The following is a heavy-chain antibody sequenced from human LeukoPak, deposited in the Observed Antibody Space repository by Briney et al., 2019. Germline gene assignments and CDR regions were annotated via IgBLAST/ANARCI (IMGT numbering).Heavy chain of an antibody. J-gene: IGHJ4*02. CDR1: GYSISSGYY. CDR2: IYHSGST. Sequence: PSETLSLTCTVSGYSISSGYYWGWIRQPPGKGLEWIGSIYHSGSTYYNPSLKSRVTISVDTSKNQFSLKLSSVTAADTAVYYCARGLDDYGDYPYFDYWGQGTLVTVSS. V-gene: IGHV4-38-2*02. CDR3: ARGLDDYGDYPYFDY. D-gene: IGHD4-17*01.